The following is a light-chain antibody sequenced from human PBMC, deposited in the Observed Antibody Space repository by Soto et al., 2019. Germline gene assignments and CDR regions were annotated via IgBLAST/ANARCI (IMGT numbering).Light chain of an antibody. CDR1: SSDVGGYNY. CDR2: DVS. V-gene: IGLV2-14*01. J-gene: IGLJ2*01. CDR3: SSYTRRNAQL. Sequence: QSALTQPASVSGSPGQSITIPCTGTSSDVGGYNYVSWYQQHPGKAPKLMIYDVSNRPSGVSNRFSGSKSGSTASLTISGLQAEDEADYYCSSYTRRNAQLFGGGTKLTVL.